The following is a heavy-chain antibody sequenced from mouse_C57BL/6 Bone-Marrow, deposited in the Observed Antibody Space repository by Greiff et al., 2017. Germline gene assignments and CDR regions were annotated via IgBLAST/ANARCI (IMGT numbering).Heavy chain of an antibody. CDR2: IYPRSGNT. CDR1: GYTFTSSG. CDR3: ARSLRSFLYAMDY. V-gene: IGHV1-81*01. J-gene: IGHJ4*01. D-gene: IGHD1-1*01. Sequence: VQLQQSGAELARPGASVKLSCTASGYTFTSSGISWVKQRTGKGLEWIGEIYPRSGNTYYNEKFKGKATLTADNSSSTAYMELRSLTSEDSAVYFCARSLRSFLYAMDYWGQGTSVTVSS.